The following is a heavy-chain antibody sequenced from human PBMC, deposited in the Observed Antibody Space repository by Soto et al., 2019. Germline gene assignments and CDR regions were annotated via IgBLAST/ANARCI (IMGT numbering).Heavy chain of an antibody. V-gene: IGHV5-10-1*01. D-gene: IGHD5-12*01. CDR3: ARKVMAARWADAFDI. CDR1: GYSFTTYW. Sequence: EVQLVQSGAEVKKPGESLRISCKGSGYSFTTYWITWLRQMPGKGLEWMGRIDPSDSYTNYSPSFQGHVTISADKSISTDYLQWSTLKASDTAMYYCARKVMAARWADAFDIWGQGTMVTVSS. CDR2: IDPSDSYT. J-gene: IGHJ3*02.